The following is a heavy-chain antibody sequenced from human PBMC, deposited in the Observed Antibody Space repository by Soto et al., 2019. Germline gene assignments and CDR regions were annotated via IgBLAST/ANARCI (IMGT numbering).Heavy chain of an antibody. Sequence: PSETLSLTCTVTGGSIKTGGYYWSWIRQHPGKGLEWIGYIYYTGDTYYNPSLKSRLTISVDMSKSQFSLELRSVTAADTAVYYCAKDPSPQPTTVVTPGWFDPWGQGILVTVS. CDR3: AKDPSPQPTTVVTPGWFDP. J-gene: IGHJ5*02. V-gene: IGHV4-31*03. D-gene: IGHD4-17*01. CDR2: IYYTGDT. CDR1: GGSIKTGGYY.